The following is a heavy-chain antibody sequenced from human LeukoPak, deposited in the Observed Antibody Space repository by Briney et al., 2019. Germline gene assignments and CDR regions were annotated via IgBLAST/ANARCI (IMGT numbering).Heavy chain of an antibody. CDR3: ARDHDYGAGLFRAEYFQH. CDR1: GFIFSDYY. Sequence: GGSLRLSCAASGFIFSDYYMSWIRQAPGKGLEWVSYISSSGSTMYYTDSVKGRFTISRDNAKNSLYLQMNSLRAEDTALYYCARDHDYGAGLFRAEYFQHWGQGTLVTVSS. CDR2: ISSSGSTM. V-gene: IGHV3-11*01. J-gene: IGHJ1*01. D-gene: IGHD4-17*01.